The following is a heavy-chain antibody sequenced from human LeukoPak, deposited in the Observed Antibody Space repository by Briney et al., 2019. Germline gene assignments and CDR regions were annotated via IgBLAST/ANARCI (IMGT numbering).Heavy chain of an antibody. V-gene: IGHV3-74*01. CDR1: GFSFSSTW. J-gene: IGHJ4*02. Sequence: PGGSLRLSCAASGFSFSSTWMHWVRQAPGKGLVWVSRVNSDGSSTSYADSVKGRFTISRDNAKNTLYLQMNSLRAEDTAVYYCARAEDHGGIDYWGQGTLVTVSS. CDR2: VNSDGSST. D-gene: IGHD4/OR15-4a*01. CDR3: ARAEDHGGIDY.